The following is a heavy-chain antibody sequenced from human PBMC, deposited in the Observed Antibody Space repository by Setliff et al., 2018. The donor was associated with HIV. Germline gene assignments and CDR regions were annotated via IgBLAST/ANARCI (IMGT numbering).Heavy chain of an antibody. CDR3: ARHFPSISLFFGDPGPFDR. D-gene: IGHD3-10*01. J-gene: IGHJ4*02. CDR1: TESLTRYD. Sequence: ASETLSLTCAVYTESLTRYDWAWIRQSPEKGLEWIGEIDDSGSIIYNPSLKSRVTIPMDTSTNQFSLKLTSVTAADTAVYFCARHFPSISLFFGDPGPFDRWGQGALVTVSS. CDR2: IDDSGSI. V-gene: IGHV4-34*01.